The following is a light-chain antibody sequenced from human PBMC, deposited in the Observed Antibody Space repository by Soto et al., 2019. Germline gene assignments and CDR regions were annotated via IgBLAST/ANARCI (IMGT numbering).Light chain of an antibody. CDR2: STS. Sequence: QTVVTQEPSLTVSPGGTVTLTCASSAGAVTSAYYTNWLQQKPGQAPRALIYSTSEKHSWTPARFSGSLLGGKAALTLSAAQTEDEADYYCLLYYGGAQVLVGGGTKVTVL. CDR1: AGAVTSAYY. V-gene: IGLV7-43*01. J-gene: IGLJ2*01. CDR3: LLYYGGAQVL.